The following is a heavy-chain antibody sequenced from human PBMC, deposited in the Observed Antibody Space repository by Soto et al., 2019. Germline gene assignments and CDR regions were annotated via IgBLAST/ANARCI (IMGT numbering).Heavy chain of an antibody. V-gene: IGHV1-46*01. CDR1: GYMFTSYY. J-gene: IGHJ4*02. CDR2: INPSGGST. D-gene: IGHD1-1*01. Sequence: RASVKVSCKASGYMFTSYYLHWVRQAPGQGLEWVGRINPSGGSTSYAQKFQGRVAVTRDTSTSTVYMELSSLTSEDTAVYYCTRVLFRYFDFAYWGQGSLVTAPQ. CDR3: TRVLFRYFDFAY.